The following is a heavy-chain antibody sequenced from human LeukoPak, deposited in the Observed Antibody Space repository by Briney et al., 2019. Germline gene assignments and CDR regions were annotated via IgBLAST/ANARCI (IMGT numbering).Heavy chain of an antibody. Sequence: GASVKVSCKASGYTFTSYYMHWVRQAPGQGLEWMGIINPSGGSTSYAQKFQGRVTMTRDMSTSTVYMELSSLRSEDTAVYYCARVWRGYYYYYYMDVWGKGTTVTVSS. CDR1: GYTFTSYY. CDR2: INPSGGST. CDR3: ARVWRGYYYYYYMDV. D-gene: IGHD2-21*01. J-gene: IGHJ6*03. V-gene: IGHV1-46*01.